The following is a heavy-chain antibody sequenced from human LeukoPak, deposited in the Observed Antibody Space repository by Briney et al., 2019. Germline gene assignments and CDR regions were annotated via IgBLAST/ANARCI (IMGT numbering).Heavy chain of an antibody. V-gene: IGHV3-30*04. CDR1: GFTFSSYA. Sequence: GGSLRLSCAASGFTFSSYAMHWVRQAPGKGLEWVAVISYDGSNKYYADSVKGRFTISRDNSKNTLYLQMNSLRAEDTAVYYCARTPASSGWSFNYWGQGTLVTVSS. CDR2: ISYDGSNK. D-gene: IGHD6-19*01. J-gene: IGHJ4*02. CDR3: ARTPASSGWSFNY.